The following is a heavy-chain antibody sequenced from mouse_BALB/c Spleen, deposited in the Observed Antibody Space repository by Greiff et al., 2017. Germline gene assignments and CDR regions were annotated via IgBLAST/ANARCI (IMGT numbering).Heavy chain of an antibody. CDR1: GFAFSSYD. CDR3: ARREYGNYKAMDY. V-gene: IGHV5-12-1*01. CDR2: ISSGGGST. D-gene: IGHD2-10*02. Sequence: EVKLVESGGGLVKPGGSLKLSCAASGFAFSSYDMSWVRQTPEKRLEWVAYISSGGGSTYYPDTVKGRFTISRDNAKNTLYLQMSSLKSEDTAMYYCARREYGNYKAMDYWGQGTSVTVSS. J-gene: IGHJ4*01.